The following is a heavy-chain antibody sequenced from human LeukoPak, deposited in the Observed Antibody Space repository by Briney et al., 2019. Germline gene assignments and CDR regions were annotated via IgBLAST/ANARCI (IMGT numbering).Heavy chain of an antibody. V-gene: IGHV4-59*01. CDR3: ARGISQYSNYIDY. D-gene: IGHD4-11*01. J-gene: IGHJ4*02. CDR1: GGSISSYY. CDR2: IYYSGTT. Sequence: PSETLSLTCTVSGGSISSYYWSWIRQPPGKGLEWIGYIYYSGTTNYNPSLKSRVTISVDTSKNQFSLKLSSVTAADTAVYYCARGISQYSNYIDYWGQGTLVTVSS.